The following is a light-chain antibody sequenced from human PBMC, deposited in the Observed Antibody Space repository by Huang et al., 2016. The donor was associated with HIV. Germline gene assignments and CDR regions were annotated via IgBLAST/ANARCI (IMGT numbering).Light chain of an antibody. V-gene: IGKV3-11*01. CDR2: DAS. CDR1: QSVSNY. CDR3: QQRSDWPT. Sequence: EIVLTQSPATLSLSPGERATLSCRASQSVSNYLAWYQQKPGQAPRLLIDDASDRATGIPARFSGSGSGTDFTLTISSLEPEDFAIYYCQQRSDWPTFGQGTRLEIK. J-gene: IGKJ5*01.